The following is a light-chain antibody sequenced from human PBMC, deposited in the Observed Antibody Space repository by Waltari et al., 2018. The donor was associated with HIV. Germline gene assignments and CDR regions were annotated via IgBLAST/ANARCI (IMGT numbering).Light chain of an antibody. CDR1: IGNSRHNF. CDR3: ETWHTAQNSCL. CDR2: DND. V-gene: IGLV1-51*01. Sequence: QSALTQPHSVSAAPGQAGTITCSAAIGNSRHNFVSWYQHLPGTAPRLIIYDNDQRPSWIPDRFSASKSGTSATLAISGLQTGDEAFYYCETWHTAQNSCLFGTGTKVTVL. J-gene: IGLJ1*01.